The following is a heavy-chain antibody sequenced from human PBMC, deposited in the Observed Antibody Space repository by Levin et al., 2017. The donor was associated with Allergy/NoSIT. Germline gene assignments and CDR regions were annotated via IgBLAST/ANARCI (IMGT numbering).Heavy chain of an antibody. Sequence: GASVKVSCKASGYTFTSYGISWVRQAPGQGLEWMGWISAYNGNTNYAQKLQGRVTMTTDTSTSTAYMELRSLRSDDTAVYYCAITGYSSGWYENDYWGQGTLVTVSS. CDR2: ISAYNGNT. D-gene: IGHD6-19*01. CDR3: AITGYSSGWYENDY. J-gene: IGHJ4*02. V-gene: IGHV1-18*01. CDR1: GYTFTSYG.